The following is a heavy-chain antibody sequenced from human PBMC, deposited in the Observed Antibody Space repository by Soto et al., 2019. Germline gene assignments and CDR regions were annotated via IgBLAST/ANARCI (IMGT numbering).Heavy chain of an antibody. Sequence: QVQVVESGGGVVQPGRSLSLSCAASGFTFRNYAIHWVRQAPGKGLEWVAVISYDGRKEYYAHSVRGRVTISRDNAKNTLFLQMNSLRAEDTAVYYCAKGEGYSSTWNASWGQGTLVTVSS. D-gene: IGHD6-13*01. V-gene: IGHV3-30*01. CDR1: GFTFRNYA. CDR2: ISYDGRKE. CDR3: AKGEGYSSTWNAS. J-gene: IGHJ5*02.